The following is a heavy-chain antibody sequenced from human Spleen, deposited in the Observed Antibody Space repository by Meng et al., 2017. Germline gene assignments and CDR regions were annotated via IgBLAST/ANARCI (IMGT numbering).Heavy chain of an antibody. V-gene: IGHV3-23*01. D-gene: IGHD2-21*01. J-gene: IGHJ4*02. Sequence: GESLKISCAASGFTFSNYAVTWVRQAPGKGLEWVSSISASGYSTYYADSVNGRFTISGDNSKNTLYLQMINLRAENTAIYYCAEDPLRGGDGFVYYFDYWGQGTLVTVSS. CDR1: GFTFSNYA. CDR2: ISASGYST. CDR3: AEDPLRGGDGFVYYFDY.